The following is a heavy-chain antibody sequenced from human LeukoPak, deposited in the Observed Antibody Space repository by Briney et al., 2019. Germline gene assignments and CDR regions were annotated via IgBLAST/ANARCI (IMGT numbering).Heavy chain of an antibody. CDR3: ARDAYYYDSSGYYPADY. Sequence: GASVKVSCKASGYTFTGYYMHWVRQAPGQGLEWMGWINPNSGGTNYAQKFQGRVTMTRDTSISTAYMELSRPRSDDTAVYYCARDAYYYDSSGYYPADYWGQGTLVTVSS. V-gene: IGHV1-2*02. D-gene: IGHD3-22*01. CDR2: INPNSGGT. J-gene: IGHJ4*02. CDR1: GYTFTGYY.